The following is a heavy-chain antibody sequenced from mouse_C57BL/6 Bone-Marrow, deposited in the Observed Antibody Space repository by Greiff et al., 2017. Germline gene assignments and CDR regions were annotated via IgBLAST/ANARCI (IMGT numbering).Heavy chain of an antibody. CDR3: AKHKTTVGATGAWFAY. CDR1: GFSLPSYG. J-gene: IGHJ3*01. CDR2: IWGGGST. Sequence: QVQLKESGPGLVAPSQRLSITSTLPGFSLPSYGVDWVRQPPGKGLEWLGVIWGGGSTNYTSALMSTLSLSKDNSKSPVFGKMNSLETEDTAMYYGAKHKTTVGATGAWFAYWGEGTLVTVSA. V-gene: IGHV2-9*01. D-gene: IGHD1-1*01.